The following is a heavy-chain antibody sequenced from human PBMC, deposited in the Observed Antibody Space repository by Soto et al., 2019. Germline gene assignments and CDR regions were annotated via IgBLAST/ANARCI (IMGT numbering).Heavy chain of an antibody. Sequence: SLSLTFSVSGDSISTIDYFWAWIRQPPGQALEYIGYIYKSTTTYYNPSFERRVAISLDTSKSQFSLTVTSVTAADTAVYFCARGRYCLTGRCFPNWFDSWGQGTLVTVSS. V-gene: IGHV4-30-4*01. D-gene: IGHD2-15*01. CDR1: GDSISTIDYF. CDR3: ARGRYCLTGRCFPNWFDS. CDR2: IYKSTTT. J-gene: IGHJ5*01.